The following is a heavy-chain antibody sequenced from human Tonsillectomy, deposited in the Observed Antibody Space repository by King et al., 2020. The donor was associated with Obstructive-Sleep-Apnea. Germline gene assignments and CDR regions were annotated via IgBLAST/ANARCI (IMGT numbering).Heavy chain of an antibody. CDR1: GFTFSSYA. CDR3: ARHRSTSSGHFDY. J-gene: IGHJ4*02. Sequence: QLVQSGGGVVQPGRSLRLSCAASGFTFSSYAMHWVRQAPGKGLEWVAVISYDGSNKYYADSVKGRFTISRDNSKNTLYLQMNSLRAEDTAVYYCARHRSTSSGHFDYWGQGTLVTVSS. D-gene: IGHD2-2*01. V-gene: IGHV3-30-3*01. CDR2: ISYDGSNK.